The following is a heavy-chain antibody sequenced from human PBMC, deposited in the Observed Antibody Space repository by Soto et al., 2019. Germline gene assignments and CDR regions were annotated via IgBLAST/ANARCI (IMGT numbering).Heavy chain of an antibody. J-gene: IGHJ6*02. D-gene: IGHD3-3*01. Sequence: EVQLLESGGGLVQPGGSLRLSCAASGFTFSSYAMSWVRQAPGKGLEWVSAISGSGGSTYYADSVKGRFTISRDNSKNTLYLQMNSLRAEDTAVYYCAKVEFYAFGVVNPSYYYYYGMDVWGQGTTVTVSS. CDR2: ISGSGGST. CDR1: GFTFSSYA. V-gene: IGHV3-23*01. CDR3: AKVEFYAFGVVNPSYYYYYGMDV.